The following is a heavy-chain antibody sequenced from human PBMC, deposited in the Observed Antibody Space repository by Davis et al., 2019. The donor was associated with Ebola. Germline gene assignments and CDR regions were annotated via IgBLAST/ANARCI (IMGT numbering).Heavy chain of an antibody. CDR1: GFTFSDYY. V-gene: IGHV3-11*01. D-gene: IGHD1-26*01. J-gene: IGHJ5*02. CDR2: ISSSGSTI. Sequence: GGSLRLSCAASGFTFSDYYMSWIRQAPGKGLEWVSYISSSGSTIYYADSVKGRFTISRDNAKNSLYLQMNSLRAEDTAVYYCARTEWELLFGWFDPWGQGTLVTVSS. CDR3: ARTEWELLFGWFDP.